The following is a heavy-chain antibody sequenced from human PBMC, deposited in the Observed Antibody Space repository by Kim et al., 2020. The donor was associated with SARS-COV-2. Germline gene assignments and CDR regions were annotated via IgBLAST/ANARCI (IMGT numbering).Heavy chain of an antibody. D-gene: IGHD3-10*01. CDR1: GGTFSSYA. CDR2: IIPIFGTT. V-gene: IGHV1-69*13. J-gene: IGHJ5*02. CDR3: ARAASLVWGVINWFDP. Sequence: ASVKVSCKASGGTFSSYAISWVRQAPGQGLEWMGGIIPIFGTTNYAQKFQGRVTITADASTTTAYMELSSLRSEDTAVYYCARAASLVWGVINWFDPWGQGTLVTVSS.